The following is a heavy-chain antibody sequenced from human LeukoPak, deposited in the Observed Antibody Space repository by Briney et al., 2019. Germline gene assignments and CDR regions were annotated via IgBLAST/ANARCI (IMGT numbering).Heavy chain of an antibody. CDR3: ARVWFRDDGAFDI. CDR2: INWNGGST. D-gene: IGHD3-9*01. CDR1: GFTFDDYG. V-gene: IGHV3-20*04. Sequence: AGGSLRLSCAASGFTFDDYGMSWVRQAPGKGLEWVSGINWNGGSTGYADSVKGRSTISRDNAKNSLYLQMNSLRAEDTAVYYCARVWFRDDGAFDIWGQGTMVTVSS. J-gene: IGHJ3*02.